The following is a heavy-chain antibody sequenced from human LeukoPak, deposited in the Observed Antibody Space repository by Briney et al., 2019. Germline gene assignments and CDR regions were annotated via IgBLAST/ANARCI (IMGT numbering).Heavy chain of an antibody. CDR3: ARGAAAGNWFDP. CDR2: IIPIFGTA. D-gene: IGHD6-13*01. CDR1: GGTFSSYA. J-gene: IGHJ5*02. V-gene: IGHV1-69*13. Sequence: ASVKVSCKATGGTFSSYAISWVRQAPGQGLEWMGGIIPIFGTANYAQKFQGRVTITADESTSTAYMKLSSLRSEDTAVYYCARGAAAGNWFDPWGQGTLVTVPS.